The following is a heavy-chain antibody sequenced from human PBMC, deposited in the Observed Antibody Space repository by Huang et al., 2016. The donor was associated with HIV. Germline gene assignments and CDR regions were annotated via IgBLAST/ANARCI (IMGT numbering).Heavy chain of an antibody. CDR3: ARGQRITMVRGVTRAPTGPYYYGMDV. D-gene: IGHD3-10*01. CDR2: IIPKFCTP. CDR1: GGTFSSYG. Sequence: QVQLVQSGAEVKKPGSSVKVSCKASGGTFSSYGISWVRQAPGQGLEWMGGIIPKFCTPKYERKSRGRVTFTADESTSTAYMEVSSLRSEATAVFYCARGQRITMVRGVTRAPTGPYYYGMDVWGQGTTVTVSS. V-gene: IGHV1-69*01. J-gene: IGHJ6*02.